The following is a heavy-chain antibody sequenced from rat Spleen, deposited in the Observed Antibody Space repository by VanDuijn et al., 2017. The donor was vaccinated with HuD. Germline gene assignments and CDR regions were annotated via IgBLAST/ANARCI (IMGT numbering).Heavy chain of an antibody. CDR2: ISSDGSLT. CDR1: GFTFSSYD. CDR3: ASHDGTHGMDA. V-gene: IGHV5-7*01. Sequence: EVQLVESGGGLVQPGRSLKLSCAASGFTFSSYDMAWVRQAPKKGLEWVATISSDGSLTYYRDSVKGRFTASRDNAKSTLYLQMDSLRSEDTATYYCASHDGTHGMDAWGQGASVTVSS. J-gene: IGHJ4*01. D-gene: IGHD1-12*02.